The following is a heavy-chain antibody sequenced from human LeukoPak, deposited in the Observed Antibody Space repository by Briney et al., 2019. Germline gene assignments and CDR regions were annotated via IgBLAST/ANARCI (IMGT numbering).Heavy chain of an antibody. CDR2: IIPIFGTA. CDR1: GGTFSSYA. Sequence: SVKVSCKASGGTFSSYAISWVRQAPGQGLEWMGGIIPIFGTANYAQKFQGRVTITADESTSTAYMELSSLRSEDTAVYYCARRKGYCSSTSCQGVFDYWGQGTLVTVSS. J-gene: IGHJ4*02. V-gene: IGHV1-69*13. CDR3: ARRKGYCSSTSCQGVFDY. D-gene: IGHD2-2*01.